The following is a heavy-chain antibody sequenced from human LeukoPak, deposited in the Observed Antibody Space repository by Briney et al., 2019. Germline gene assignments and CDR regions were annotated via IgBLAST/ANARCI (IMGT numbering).Heavy chain of an antibody. J-gene: IGHJ4*02. D-gene: IGHD3/OR15-3a*01. CDR1: GGSISSGSYY. Sequence: SETLSLTCTVSGGSISSGSYYWRWIRQPAGKGLEWIGRIYTSGSTNYNPSLKSRVTISVDTSKNQFSLKLSSVTAADTAVYYCARDYGTGFDYWGQGTLVTVSS. V-gene: IGHV4-61*02. CDR3: ARDYGTGFDY. CDR2: IYTSGST.